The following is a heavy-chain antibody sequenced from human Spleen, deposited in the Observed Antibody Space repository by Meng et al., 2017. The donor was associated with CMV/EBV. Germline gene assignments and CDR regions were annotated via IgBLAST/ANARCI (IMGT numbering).Heavy chain of an antibody. J-gene: IGHJ4*02. V-gene: IGHV6-1*01. Sequence: SCAISGDSVSSNTASWNWIRQSPSRGLEWLGRTYYTSKWYYDYAVSVKSRITINPDTSKNQFSLQLNSVTPEDRAIYYCARGGLFNSRGKFDSWGQGTLVTVSS. CDR2: TYYTSKWYY. CDR1: GDSVSSNTAS. CDR3: ARGGLFNSRGKFDS. D-gene: IGHD2/OR15-2a*01.